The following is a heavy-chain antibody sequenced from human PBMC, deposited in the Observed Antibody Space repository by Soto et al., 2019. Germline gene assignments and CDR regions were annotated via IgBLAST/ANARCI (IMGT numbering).Heavy chain of an antibody. V-gene: IGHV1-2*02. CDR3: ARKHALDYIRWGLDP. CDR2: INPKSDDT. D-gene: IGHD4-4*01. J-gene: IGHJ5*02. CDR1: GYPFSDNQ. Sequence: ASVKVSCKASGYPFSDNQIHWLRRAPGQGLEWMGRINPKSDDTNYAQKFQGRVTMTRDTSIDTAYLELTGLTSDDTATYYCARKHALDYIRWGLDPWGQGTLVTVSS.